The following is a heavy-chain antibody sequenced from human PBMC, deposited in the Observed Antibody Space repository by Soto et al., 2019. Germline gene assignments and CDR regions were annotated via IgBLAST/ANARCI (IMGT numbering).Heavy chain of an antibody. CDR1: GFTYSDYG. CDR2: MGYDGSNE. D-gene: IGHD3-10*01. V-gene: IGHV3-33*01. CDR3: GGDRLARVWIPGSDY. Sequence: QVQLVESGGGVVQPGRSLRLSCVMSGFTYSDYGMHWVRQAPGKGLEWVAVMGYDGSNEFYADSVKGRFTISRDNSKNTLYLQMHSLRTDDTAMYYWGGDRLARVWIPGSDYLGQRIRVTVSS. J-gene: IGHJ4*02.